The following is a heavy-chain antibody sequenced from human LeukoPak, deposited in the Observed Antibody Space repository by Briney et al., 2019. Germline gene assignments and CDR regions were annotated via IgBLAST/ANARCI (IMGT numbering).Heavy chain of an antibody. J-gene: IGHJ1*01. CDR1: GGSISSGGYS. Sequence: SQTLSLTCAVSGGSISSGGYSWSWLRQPPGKGLEWIGYIYHSGSTYYNPSLKSRVTISVDRSKNQFSLKLSSVTAADTAVYYCASAWGYCSGGSCLPEYFQHWGQGTLVTVSS. V-gene: IGHV4-30-2*01. CDR2: IYHSGST. D-gene: IGHD2-15*01. CDR3: ASAWGYCSGGSCLPEYFQH.